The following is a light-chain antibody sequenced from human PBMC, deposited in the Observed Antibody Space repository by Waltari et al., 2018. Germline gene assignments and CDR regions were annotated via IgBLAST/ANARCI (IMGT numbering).Light chain of an antibody. CDR1: QTINNW. CDR2: DAS. CDR3: QQYHFYPYT. V-gene: IGKV1-5*01. J-gene: IGKJ2*01. Sequence: DIQMTQSPSTLSTSVGDRVTITFRASQTINNWLVWYQQKPGEAPKLLLFDASSVQGGVPSRFSGSGSGTEFTLTISSLQPDDFATYYCQQYHFYPYTFGQGTKLEI.